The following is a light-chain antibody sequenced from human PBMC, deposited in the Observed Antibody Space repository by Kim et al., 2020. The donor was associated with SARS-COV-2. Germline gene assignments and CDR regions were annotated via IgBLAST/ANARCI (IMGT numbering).Light chain of an antibody. Sequence: SSELTQDPAVSVALGQTVRITCQGDSLRSYYASWYQQKPGQAPVLVIYGKNNRPSGILDRFSGSSSGNTASLTITGAQAEDEADYYCNSRDSSGNHPYVVFGGGTQLTVL. V-gene: IGLV3-19*01. CDR2: GKN. CDR1: SLRSYY. J-gene: IGLJ2*01. CDR3: NSRDSSGNHPYVV.